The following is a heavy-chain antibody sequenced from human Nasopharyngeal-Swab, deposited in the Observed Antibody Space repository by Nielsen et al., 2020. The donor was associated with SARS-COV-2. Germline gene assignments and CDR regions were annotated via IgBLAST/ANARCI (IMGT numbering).Heavy chain of an antibody. D-gene: IGHD6-13*01. Sequence: SETLSLTCTVSGGSISSSSYYWGWIRQPPGKGLAWIGSIYYSGSTYYNPSLNSRVTISVDTSKNQFSLKLRYVTATDTAVYYCARGSSATLYYYYYGLDVWGQGTTVTVSS. V-gene: IGHV4-39*01. J-gene: IGHJ6*02. CDR3: ARGSSATLYYYYYGLDV. CDR2: IYYSGST. CDR1: GGSISSSSYY.